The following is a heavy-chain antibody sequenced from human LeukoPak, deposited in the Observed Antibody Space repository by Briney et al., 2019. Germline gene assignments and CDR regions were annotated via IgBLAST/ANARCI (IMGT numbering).Heavy chain of an antibody. D-gene: IGHD2-2*01. Sequence: GESLKISCKGSGDTFATNWIGWVRQLPGKGLEWMGVIYPGDSRIRYSPSFQGPVTISVDKSVSTAYLQWRSLKASDTAMYYCASRGFTSPWSDPWGQGTLVTVSS. CDR3: ASRGFTSPWSDP. V-gene: IGHV5-51*03. CDR1: GDTFATNW. J-gene: IGHJ5*02. CDR2: IYPGDSRI.